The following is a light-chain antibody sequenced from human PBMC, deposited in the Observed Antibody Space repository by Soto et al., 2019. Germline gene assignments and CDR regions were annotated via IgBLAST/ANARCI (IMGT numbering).Light chain of an antibody. CDR1: SSDVGAYDF. J-gene: IGLJ3*02. Sequence: QSVLTQPASVSGSPGQSVTISCTGTSSDVGAYDFVSWYQQNPGKAPRLIIFDVITRPSGVPDRFSGSKSGNTASLTISGLQSEDEADYHCSSYAGSHTYEVFGGGTKVTVL. V-gene: IGLV2-11*01. CDR3: SSYAGSHTYEV. CDR2: DVI.